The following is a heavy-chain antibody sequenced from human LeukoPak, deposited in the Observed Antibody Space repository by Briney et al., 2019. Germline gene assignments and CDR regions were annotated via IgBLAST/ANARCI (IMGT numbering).Heavy chain of an antibody. J-gene: IGHJ4*02. D-gene: IGHD3-16*01. CDR3: AREGLMGPRYFDY. Sequence: GGSLRLSCAASGFTFSGYSTNWVRQAPGKGLEWVSSISSSSSYIYYADSVKGRFTISRDNAKNSLYLQMNRPRAEDTAVYYCAREGLMGPRYFDYWGQGTLVTVSS. CDR1: GFTFSGYS. V-gene: IGHV3-21*01. CDR2: ISSSSSYI.